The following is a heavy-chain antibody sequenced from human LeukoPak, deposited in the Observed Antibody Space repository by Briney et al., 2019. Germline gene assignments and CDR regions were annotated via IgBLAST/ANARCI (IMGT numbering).Heavy chain of an antibody. CDR1: GYTFTGYY. CDR3: ARGPAVADRATFDY. V-gene: IGHV1-2*02. D-gene: IGHD6-19*01. Sequence: ASVKVSCKASGYTFTGYYMYWVRQAPGQGLEWMGWINPNSGDTNYAQKFQGRVTMTRDTSISTAYMELSRLRSDDTAIYYCARGPAVADRATFDYWGQGTLVTVSS. CDR2: INPNSGDT. J-gene: IGHJ4*02.